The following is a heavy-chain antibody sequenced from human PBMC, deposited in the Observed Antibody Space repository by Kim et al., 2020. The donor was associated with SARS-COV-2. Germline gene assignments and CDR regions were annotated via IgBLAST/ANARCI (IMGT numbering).Heavy chain of an antibody. V-gene: IGHV1-24*01. D-gene: IGHD6-25*01. CDR1: GYTLTDVS. CDR2: FDPEDGET. Sequence: ASVKVSCKVSGYTLTDVSMHWVRQAPGKGLEWMGGFDPEDGETIYAQKFQGRVTMTADTSTDTAYMELSSLRSEDTAVYYCAIGSAADFIFDHWGQGTLVTVSS. J-gene: IGHJ4*02. CDR3: AIGSAADFIFDH.